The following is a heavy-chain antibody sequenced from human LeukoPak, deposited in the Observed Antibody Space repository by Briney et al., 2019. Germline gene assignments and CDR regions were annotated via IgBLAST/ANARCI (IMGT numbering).Heavy chain of an antibody. V-gene: IGHV4-34*01. D-gene: IGHD2-15*01. CDR2: INHSGST. CDR1: GGSFSGYY. CDR3: ARVSVVVAASYNWFDL. J-gene: IGHJ5*02. Sequence: PSETLSLTCAVYGGSFSGYYWSWIRQPPGKGLEWIGEINHSGSTNYNPSLKSRVTISVDTSKNQFSLKLSSVTAADTAVYYCARVSVVVAASYNWFDLWGQGTLVTVSS.